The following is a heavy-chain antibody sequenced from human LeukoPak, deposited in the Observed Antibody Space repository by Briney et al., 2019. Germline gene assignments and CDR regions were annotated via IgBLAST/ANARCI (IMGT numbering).Heavy chain of an antibody. J-gene: IGHJ4*02. CDR1: GYSFTSYW. D-gene: IGHD3-10*01. V-gene: IGHV5-51*01. CDR3: ARLGGSGSQDDF. Sequence: GESLQISCQGSGYSFTSYWIGWVRPMPGKGLEWMGIIYPGDSESRYSPSFQGQVTISADKSISTAYLQWSSLKASDTALYYCARLGGSGSQDDFWGQGTLVTVSS. CDR2: IYPGDSES.